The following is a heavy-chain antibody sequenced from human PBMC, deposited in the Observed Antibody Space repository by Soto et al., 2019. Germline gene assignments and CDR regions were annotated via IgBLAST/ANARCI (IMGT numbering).Heavy chain of an antibody. CDR1: GFNFGDYG. V-gene: IGHV3-30*18. CDR3: AKETIAVAGPNYFDF. D-gene: IGHD6-19*01. J-gene: IGHJ4*02. CDR2: IGNDGAAR. Sequence: GGSLRLSCVGSGFNFGDYGMHWVRHTPGKGLEWVAVIGNDGAARFYGDSVKGRFTISRDNSRGTFYLQMNSPRPEDTAMYYCAKETIAVAGPNYFDFWGQGTQVTVS.